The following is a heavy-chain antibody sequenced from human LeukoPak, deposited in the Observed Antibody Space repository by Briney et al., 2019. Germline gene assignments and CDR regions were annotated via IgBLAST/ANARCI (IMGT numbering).Heavy chain of an antibody. CDR2: IYYRGST. CDR1: GGSVSSGSYY. V-gene: IGHV4-61*01. CDR3: AAAAYGSGSYTVDY. Sequence: KSSETLSLTCTVSGGSVSSGSYYWSWIRQPPGKGLEWIGYIYYRGSTKYNPSLKSRVTISVDTSNNQFSLKLSSVTAADTAVYYCAAAAYGSGSYTVDYWGQGTLVTVSS. D-gene: IGHD3-10*01. J-gene: IGHJ4*02.